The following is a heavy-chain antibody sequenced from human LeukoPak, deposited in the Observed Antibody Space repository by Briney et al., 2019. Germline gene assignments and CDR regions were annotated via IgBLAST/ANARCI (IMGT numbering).Heavy chain of an antibody. CDR3: ARAYGEDAYYYYGMDV. J-gene: IGHJ6*02. Sequence: PGGSLRLSCAASGFTFSSYSMNWVRQAPGKGLEWVSYISSSSSTIYYADSVKGRFTISRGNAKNSLYLQMNSLRDEDTAVYYCARAYGEDAYYYYGMDVWGQGTTVTVSS. CDR1: GFTFSSYS. CDR2: ISSSSSTI. V-gene: IGHV3-48*02. D-gene: IGHD2-15*01.